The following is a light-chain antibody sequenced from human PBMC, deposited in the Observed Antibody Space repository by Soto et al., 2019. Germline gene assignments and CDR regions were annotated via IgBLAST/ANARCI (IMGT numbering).Light chain of an antibody. CDR1: SSDVGGYNY. J-gene: IGLJ3*02. CDR3: SSYTRSSTWV. Sequence: QSVLTQPRSVSGSPGQSVTISCTGTSSDVGGYNYVSWYQQHPGKAPKLIIYAVSGRPSGVPDRFSGSKSGNTASLTISGLQAEDEADYYCSSYTRSSTWVFGGGTKLTVL. CDR2: AVS. V-gene: IGLV2-11*01.